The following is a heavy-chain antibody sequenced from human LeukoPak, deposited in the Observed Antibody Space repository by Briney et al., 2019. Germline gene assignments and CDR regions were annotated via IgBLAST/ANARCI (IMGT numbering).Heavy chain of an antibody. CDR3: AGDIAHLVYAFDI. V-gene: IGHV3-30*03. Sequence: GGSLRLSCAASGFTFSNYGMYWVRQAPGKGLEWVAIISYDGSNKYYADSVKGRFTISRDNSKNTLYLQMNSLRAEDTAVYYCAGDIAHLVYAFDIWGQGTMVTVSS. CDR1: GFTFSNYG. J-gene: IGHJ3*02. D-gene: IGHD2-15*01. CDR2: ISYDGSNK.